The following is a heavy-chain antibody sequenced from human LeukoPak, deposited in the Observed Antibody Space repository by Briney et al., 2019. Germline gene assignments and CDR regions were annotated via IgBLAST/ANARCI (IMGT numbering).Heavy chain of an antibody. D-gene: IGHD3-16*02. J-gene: IGHJ4*02. CDR2: VYYSGST. Sequence: SETLSLTCTVSGGSISSGGYYWSWIRQHPGKGLEWIGYVYYSGSTYYNPSLKSRVTISVDTSKNQFSLKLSSVTAADTAVYYCARLIDSGVWGSYRYYYFDYWGQGTLVTVSS. CDR3: ARLIDSGVWGSYRYYYFDY. V-gene: IGHV4-31*03. CDR1: GGSISSGGYY.